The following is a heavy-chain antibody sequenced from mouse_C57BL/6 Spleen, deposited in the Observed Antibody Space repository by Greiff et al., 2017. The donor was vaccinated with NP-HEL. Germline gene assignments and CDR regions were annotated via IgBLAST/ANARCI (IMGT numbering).Heavy chain of an antibody. J-gene: IGHJ4*01. CDR3: TRGNYGSGGYAMDY. V-gene: IGHV5-9-1*02. D-gene: IGHD1-1*01. Sequence: EVNLVESGEGLVKPGGSLKLSCAASGFTFSSYAMSWVRQTPEKRLEWVAYISSGGDYIYYADTVKGRFTISRDNARNTLYLQMSSLKSEDTAMYYCTRGNYGSGGYAMDYWGQGTSVTVSS. CDR2: ISSGGDYI. CDR1: GFTFSSYA.